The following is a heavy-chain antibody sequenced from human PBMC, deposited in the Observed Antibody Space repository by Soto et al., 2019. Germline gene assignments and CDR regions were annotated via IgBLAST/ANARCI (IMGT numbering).Heavy chain of an antibody. Sequence: QVQLVQSGAEVKKPGSSVKVSCKASGGTFSSYAISWVRQAPGQGLEWMGGIIPIFGTANYAQKFQGRVTITADETTSTAYLELSSLRSEDTAVNYCARTRRVVVVAALPPHYYYYGMDVRGQGTTVTVSS. CDR3: ARTRRVVVVAALPPHYYYYGMDV. J-gene: IGHJ6*02. CDR1: GGTFSSYA. CDR2: IIPIFGTA. D-gene: IGHD2-15*01. V-gene: IGHV1-69*12.